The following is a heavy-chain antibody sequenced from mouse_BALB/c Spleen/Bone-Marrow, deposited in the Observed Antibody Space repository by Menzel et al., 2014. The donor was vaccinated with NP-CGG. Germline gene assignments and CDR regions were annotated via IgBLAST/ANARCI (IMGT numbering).Heavy chain of an antibody. CDR2: INPESRTI. V-gene: IGHV4-1*02. CDR3: ARPDYYGYLNY. D-gene: IGHD1-1*01. Sequence: EVQLQQSGGGLVQPGGSLKLSCAASGFDFSRYWMSWVRQAPGKGLEWIGEINPESRTINYSPSLKDKFIISRDNAKNTLYIRLNRVKSEDTTLYYCARPDYYGYLNYWGQGTTLTVSS. J-gene: IGHJ2*01. CDR1: GFDFSRYW.